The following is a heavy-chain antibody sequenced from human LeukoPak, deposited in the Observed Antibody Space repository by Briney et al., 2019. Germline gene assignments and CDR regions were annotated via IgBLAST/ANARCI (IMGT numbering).Heavy chain of an antibody. CDR2: SRNKANRHTT. D-gene: IGHD1-7*01. J-gene: IGHJ3*02. Sequence: GGSQRLSCAVSGFTLSDHYMDWVRQAPGKGLEWVGRSRNKANRHTTEYAASLKDRFSISRDDSKNSLYLQMNNLKTEDTAVYYCTRYELATDAFDIWGQGTIVTVSS. V-gene: IGHV3-72*01. CDR1: GFTLSDHY. CDR3: TRYELATDAFDI.